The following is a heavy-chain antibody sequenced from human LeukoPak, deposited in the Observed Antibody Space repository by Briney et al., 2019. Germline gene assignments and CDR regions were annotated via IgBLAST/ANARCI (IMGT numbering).Heavy chain of an antibody. Sequence: GGSLRLSCAASGFTFSSYSMNWVRQAPGKGLEWVSSISSSSSYIYYADSVKGRFTISRDNAKNSLYLQMNSLRAEDTAVYYCARPSRVLGSSFDYWGQGTLVTVSS. CDR2: ISSSSSYI. J-gene: IGHJ4*02. CDR1: GFTFSSYS. D-gene: IGHD3-10*01. V-gene: IGHV3-21*01. CDR3: ARPSRVLGSSFDY.